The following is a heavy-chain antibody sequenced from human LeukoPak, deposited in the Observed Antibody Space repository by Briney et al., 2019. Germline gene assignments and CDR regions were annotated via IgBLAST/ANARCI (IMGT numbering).Heavy chain of an antibody. Sequence: GESLKISCKASGYTFPNYWIAWVRQMPGKGLEWMGIIYPGDSDTRFSPSFQGQVTLSADKSISTTYLQWSSLKASDTAMYYCARLENYYGSFDYWGQGTLVTASS. CDR3: ARLENYYGSFDY. D-gene: IGHD3-10*01. CDR2: IYPGDSDT. V-gene: IGHV5-51*01. J-gene: IGHJ4*02. CDR1: GYTFPNYW.